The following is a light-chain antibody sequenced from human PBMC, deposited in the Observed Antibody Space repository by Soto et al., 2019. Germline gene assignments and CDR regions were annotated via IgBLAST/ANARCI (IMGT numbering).Light chain of an antibody. CDR1: TSDIGAYEH. Sequence: QSALTQPSSMSGSPGQSITISCTGTTSDIGAYEHVSWYQQRPGRAPKVLIYDVRIRPSEASNRFSGSKSGDKASLTISGLQAGDEAVYYCASKTTSSTVLFGGGTKVTVL. J-gene: IGLJ3*02. V-gene: IGLV2-14*03. CDR2: DVR. CDR3: ASKTTSSTVL.